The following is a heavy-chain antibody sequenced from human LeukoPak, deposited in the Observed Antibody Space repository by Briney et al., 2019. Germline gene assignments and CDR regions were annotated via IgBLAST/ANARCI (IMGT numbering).Heavy chain of an antibody. CDR3: AADRSRMATQTEDNWFDP. V-gene: IGHV1-46*01. Sequence: GASVKVSCKASGYTFTSYYMHWVRQAPGQGLEWMGIINPSGGSTSYAQKFQGRVTMTRDMSTSTDYMELSSLRSEDTAVYYCAADRSRMATQTEDNWFDPWGQGTLVTVSS. D-gene: IGHD5-24*01. J-gene: IGHJ5*02. CDR1: GYTFTSYY. CDR2: INPSGGST.